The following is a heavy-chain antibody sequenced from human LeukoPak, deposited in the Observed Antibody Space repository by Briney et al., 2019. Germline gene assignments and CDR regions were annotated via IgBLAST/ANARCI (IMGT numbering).Heavy chain of an antibody. Sequence: TSSETLSLTCAVYGVSFSGYYWSWIRQPPGKGLEWIGEINHSGSTNYNPSLKSRVTISVDTSKNQFSLKLSSVTAADTAVYYCARTIAARPYYYYYGMDVWGQGTTVTVSS. CDR3: ARTIAARPYYYYYGMDV. J-gene: IGHJ6*02. D-gene: IGHD6-6*01. CDR1: GVSFSGYY. CDR2: INHSGST. V-gene: IGHV4-34*01.